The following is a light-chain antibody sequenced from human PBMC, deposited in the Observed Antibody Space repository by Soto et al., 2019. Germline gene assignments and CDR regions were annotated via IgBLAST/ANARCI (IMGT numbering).Light chain of an antibody. CDR2: GAS. Sequence: EVVMTQSPATVSVFPGEGVTLSCRASQTISTDLAWYQQKPGQAPRLLIYGASTRATGVPDRFSGGGSGTEFTLTISSLQSEDFAFYYCQQNNKWPPVTFGGGTKVDI. V-gene: IGKV3-15*01. CDR1: QTISTD. J-gene: IGKJ4*01. CDR3: QQNNKWPPVT.